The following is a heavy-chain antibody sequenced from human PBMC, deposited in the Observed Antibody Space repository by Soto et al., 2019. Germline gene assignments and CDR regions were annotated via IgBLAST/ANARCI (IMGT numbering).Heavy chain of an antibody. Sequence: GGSLRLSCAASGFTFSSYAMSWVRQAPGKGLEWVSAISGSGGSTYYADSVKGRFTISRDNSKNTLYLQMNSLRAEDTAVYYCAKDSHTRVGYSSSPGGYFDLWGRGTLVTVSS. D-gene: IGHD6-13*01. J-gene: IGHJ2*01. CDR1: GFTFSSYA. CDR3: AKDSHTRVGYSSSPGGYFDL. CDR2: ISGSGGST. V-gene: IGHV3-23*01.